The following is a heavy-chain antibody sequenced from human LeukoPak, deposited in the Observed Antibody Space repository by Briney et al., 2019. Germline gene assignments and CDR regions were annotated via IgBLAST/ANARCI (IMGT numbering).Heavy chain of an antibody. D-gene: IGHD6-6*01. CDR3: ARYISSGLDY. Sequence: SETLSLTCTVSGGSISSYYWSWIRQPPGKGLEWIGYIYYTGSTNYNPSLKSRVTISVDTSKNQFSLRLSYVNAADTAVYYCARYISSGLDYWGQGTLVTVSS. CDR1: GGSISSYY. CDR2: IYYTGST. V-gene: IGHV4-59*08. J-gene: IGHJ4*02.